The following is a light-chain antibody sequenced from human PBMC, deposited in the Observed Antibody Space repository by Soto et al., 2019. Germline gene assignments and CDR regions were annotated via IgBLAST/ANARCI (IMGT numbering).Light chain of an antibody. Sequence: EIVLTQSTGTLSLSPGERATLSCRASQSVSNNYLAWYQQKPGQAPRLLIYGASNRATVIPERFSGSGAGTDFTLTISRLDHEDFAVYYCQQYGSSGTFGQGTKVEIK. CDR2: GAS. V-gene: IGKV3-20*01. CDR1: QSVSNNY. J-gene: IGKJ1*01. CDR3: QQYGSSGT.